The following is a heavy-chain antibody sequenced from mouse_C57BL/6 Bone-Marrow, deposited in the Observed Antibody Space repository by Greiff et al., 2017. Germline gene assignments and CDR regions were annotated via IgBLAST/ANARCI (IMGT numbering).Heavy chain of an antibody. CDR3: AREGDYYGRVRDY. CDR2: ISDGGSYT. J-gene: IGHJ2*01. CDR1: GFTFSSYA. V-gene: IGHV5-4*01. D-gene: IGHD1-1*01. Sequence: EVKLQESGGGLVKPGGSLKLSCAASGFTFSSYAMSWVRQTPEKRLEWVATISDGGSYTYYPDNVKGRFTISRDNAKNNLYLQMSHLKSEDTAMYYCAREGDYYGRVRDYWGQGTTLTVSS.